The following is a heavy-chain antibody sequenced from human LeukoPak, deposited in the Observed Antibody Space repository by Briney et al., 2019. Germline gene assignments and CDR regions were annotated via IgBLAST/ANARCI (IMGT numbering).Heavy chain of an antibody. D-gene: IGHD3-3*01. Sequence: GGSLGLSCAASGFTFSEYYMSWIGQAPGKGLEWISGIIGSGGITYYADSVKGRFTISRDNSKNTLYLQIYSLRAGDTAVYYCAKDDALIRFNDWGQGTLVTVSS. CDR3: AKDDALIRFND. CDR1: GFTFSEYY. J-gene: IGHJ4*02. CDR2: IIGSGGIT. V-gene: IGHV3-23*01.